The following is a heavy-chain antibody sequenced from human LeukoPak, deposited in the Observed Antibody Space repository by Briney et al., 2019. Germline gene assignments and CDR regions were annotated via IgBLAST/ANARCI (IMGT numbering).Heavy chain of an antibody. CDR1: GFTFADYG. CDR2: INRNGGGT. Sequence: GGSLRLSCAISGFTFADYGMSWVRQAPGKGLEWVSGINRNGGGTGYADSVKGRFTISRDNAKNSLYLQMNSLGAEDTAFYYCARGYCSSISCYNFDNWGQGTLVTVSS. D-gene: IGHD2-2*02. J-gene: IGHJ4*02. CDR3: ARGYCSSISCYNFDN. V-gene: IGHV3-20*04.